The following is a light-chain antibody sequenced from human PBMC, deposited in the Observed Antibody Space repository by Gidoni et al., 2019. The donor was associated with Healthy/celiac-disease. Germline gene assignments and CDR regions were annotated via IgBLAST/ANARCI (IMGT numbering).Light chain of an antibody. J-gene: IGKJ4*01. CDR2: AAS. V-gene: IGKV1-39*01. CDR1: QSISSY. Sequence: DIQMTQSPSSLSASVGDRVTITCRASQSISSYLNWYQQKPGKAPKLLSYAASSLQSGVPSRFSGSGSGTVFTLTISSLQPEDFATYYCQQSYSTPLTFGGGTKVEIK. CDR3: QQSYSTPLT.